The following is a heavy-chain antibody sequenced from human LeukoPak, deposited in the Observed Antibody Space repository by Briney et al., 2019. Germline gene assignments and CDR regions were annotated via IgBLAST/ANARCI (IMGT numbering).Heavy chain of an antibody. V-gene: IGHV4-4*02. CDR1: GGSISSSNW. CDR3: AREQWLAPSCFDY. J-gene: IGHJ4*02. Sequence: SGTLSLTCAVSGGSISSSNWWSWVRQPPGKGLEWIGEIFHSGSTNYNPSLKSRVTISVDKSKNQFSLKLSSVTAADTAVYYCAREQWLAPSCFDYWGQGTLVTVSS. D-gene: IGHD6-19*01. CDR2: IFHSGST.